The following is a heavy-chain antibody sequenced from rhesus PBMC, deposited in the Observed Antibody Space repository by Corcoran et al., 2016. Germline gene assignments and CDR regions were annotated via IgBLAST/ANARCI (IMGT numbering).Heavy chain of an antibody. Sequence: QLQLQESGPGLVKPSETLSLTCAVSGYSISSGYGWSWIRQPPGKGLKWIGYISYSGSTSYNPSLKSRVTISRDTSKNQFSLKLSSVTAADTAVYYCARASSSRPIDYWGQGVLVTVSS. D-gene: IGHD2-15*01. CDR3: ARASSSRPIDY. CDR1: GYSISSGYG. CDR2: ISYSGST. J-gene: IGHJ4*01. V-gene: IGHV4-122*02.